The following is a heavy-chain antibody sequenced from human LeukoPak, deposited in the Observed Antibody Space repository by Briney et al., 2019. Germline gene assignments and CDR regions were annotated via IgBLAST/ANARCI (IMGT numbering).Heavy chain of an antibody. CDR3: ANAWGATSDYYYYGMDV. V-gene: IGHV3-23*01. CDR2: ISGSGGST. J-gene: IGHJ6*02. CDR1: GFTFSSYA. Sequence: GGSLRLSCAASGFTFSSYAMSWVRQAPGKGLEWVSAISGSGGSTYYADSVKGRFTISRDNSKNTLYLQMNSLRAEDTAVYYCANAWGATSDYYYYGMDVWGQGTTVTVSS. D-gene: IGHD7-27*01.